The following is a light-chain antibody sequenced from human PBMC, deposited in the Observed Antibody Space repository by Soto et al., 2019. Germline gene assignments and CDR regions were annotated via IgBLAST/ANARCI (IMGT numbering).Light chain of an antibody. CDR2: EVN. V-gene: IGLV2-14*01. CDR3: TSYTSSTTLDV. Sequence: QSALTQPASVSGSPGQSITISCTGTNSDIGGYTYVSWYQHHPGKAPKLIIYEVNNRPSGVSYRFSGSKSGNTASLTISGLQAEDEADYYCTSYTSSTTLDVFGTGTKVTVL. J-gene: IGLJ1*01. CDR1: NSDIGGYTY.